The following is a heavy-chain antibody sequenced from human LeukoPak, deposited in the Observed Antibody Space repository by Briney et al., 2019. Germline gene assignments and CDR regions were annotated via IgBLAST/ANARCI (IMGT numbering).Heavy chain of an antibody. J-gene: IGHJ5*02. Sequence: GASVKVSCKASGGTFSSYAISWVRQAPGQGLEWMGGIIPIFGTANYAQKFQGRVTITADESTNTAYMEMSSLRSEDTAVYYCAREVENWFDPWGQGTLVTVSP. CDR2: IIPIFGTA. CDR3: AREVENWFDP. CDR1: GGTFSSYA. D-gene: IGHD2/OR15-2a*01. V-gene: IGHV1-69*13.